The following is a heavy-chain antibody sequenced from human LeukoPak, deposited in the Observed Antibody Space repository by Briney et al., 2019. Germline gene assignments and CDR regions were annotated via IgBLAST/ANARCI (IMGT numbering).Heavy chain of an antibody. V-gene: IGHV4-34*01. CDR2: INHSGNT. J-gene: IGHJ4*02. CDR3: ASSARLGY. Sequence: SETLSLTCAIYGGSFSDYYWSWIRQPPGKGLEWIGEINHSGNTNYNPSLKSRVIISVDTPTKQFSLKMRSMTAADTAVYYCASSARLGYWGQGTLVTVSS. CDR1: GGSFSDYY. D-gene: IGHD2-21*01.